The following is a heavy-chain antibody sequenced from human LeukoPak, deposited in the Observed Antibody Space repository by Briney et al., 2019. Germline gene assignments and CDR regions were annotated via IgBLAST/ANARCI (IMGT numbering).Heavy chain of an antibody. J-gene: IGHJ4*02. Sequence: SETLSLTCTVSGGSISSYYWSWIRQPAGKGLEWIGRTYISGSTNYNPSLKSRVTMSVDTSKNQFSLKLSSVTAADTAAYYCARDRGTWNDDGFDYWGQGTLVTVSS. CDR2: TYISGST. D-gene: IGHD1-1*01. V-gene: IGHV4-4*07. CDR3: ARDRGTWNDDGFDY. CDR1: GGSISSYY.